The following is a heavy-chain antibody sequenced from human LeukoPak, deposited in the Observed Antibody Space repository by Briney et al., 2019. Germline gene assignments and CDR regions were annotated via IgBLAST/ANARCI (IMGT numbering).Heavy chain of an antibody. D-gene: IGHD2-2*01. CDR3: ARDLSGYCSSTSCYAFADFDY. CDR1: GYTFTGYY. V-gene: IGHV1-2*02. CDR2: INPNSGGT. Sequence: ASVKVSCKASGYTFTGYYMHWVRQAPGQGLEWMGWINPNSGGTNYAQKFQGRATMTRDTSISTAYMELSRLRSDGTAVYYCARDLSGYCSSTSCYAFADFDYWGQGTLVTVSS. J-gene: IGHJ4*02.